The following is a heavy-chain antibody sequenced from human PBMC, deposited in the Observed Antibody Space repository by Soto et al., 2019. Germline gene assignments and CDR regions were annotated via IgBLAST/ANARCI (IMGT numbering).Heavy chain of an antibody. CDR1: GFTFSSYS. V-gene: IGHV3-21*01. D-gene: IGHD6-13*01. J-gene: IGHJ6*02. CDR2: ISSSSSYI. Sequence: EVQLVESGGGLVKPGGSLRLSCAASGFTFSSYSMNWVRQAPGKGLEWVSSISSSSSYIYYADSVKGRFTISRDNAKNSLYLQMNSLRAEDTAVYHCARDIAAAKSYYYYGMDVWGQGTTVTVSS. CDR3: ARDIAAAKSYYYYGMDV.